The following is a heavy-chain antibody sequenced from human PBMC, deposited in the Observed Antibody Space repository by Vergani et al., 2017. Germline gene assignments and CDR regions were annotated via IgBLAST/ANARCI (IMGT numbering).Heavy chain of an antibody. CDR1: GGSFSGYY. CDR2: INHSGST. V-gene: IGHV4-34*01. D-gene: IGHD3-3*01. J-gene: IGHJ4*02. Sequence: QVQLQQWGAGLLKPSETLSLTCAVYGGSFSGYYWSWIRQPPGKGGEWIGEINHSGSTNYNPSLKSRVTISVYTSKHQFSLKLSSVTAADTAVYYCASGIYDFWGGYYSYFDYWGQGTLVTVSS. CDR3: ASGIYDFWGGYYSYFDY.